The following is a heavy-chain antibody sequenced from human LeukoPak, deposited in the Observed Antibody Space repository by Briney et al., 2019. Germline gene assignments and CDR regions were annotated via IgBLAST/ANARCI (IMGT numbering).Heavy chain of an antibody. V-gene: IGHV4-59*01. J-gene: IGHJ5*02. CDR2: IYYSGST. CDR3: ARAPWKQLSTGYNWFDP. D-gene: IGHD6-13*01. CDR1: GGSISSYY. Sequence: PSETLSLTCTVSGGSISSYYWSWIRQPPGTGLEWIGYIYYSGSTNYNPSLKSRVTISVDTSKNQFSLKLSSVTAADTAVYYCARAPWKQLSTGYNWFDPWGQGTLVTVSS.